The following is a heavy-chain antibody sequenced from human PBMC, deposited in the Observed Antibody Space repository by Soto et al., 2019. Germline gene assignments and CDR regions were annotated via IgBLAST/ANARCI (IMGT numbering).Heavy chain of an antibody. CDR1: GYTFTSYA. CDR3: ARYRQQLNWFDP. J-gene: IGHJ5*02. Sequence: QVQLVQSGAEEKKPGASVKGSCKASGYTFTSYAMHWVRQAHGQRLEWMGWINAGNGNTKYSQKFQGRVNITRDTSASTAYMELSSLXSEDTAVYYCARYRQQLNWFDPWGQGTLVTVSS. D-gene: IGHD6-13*01. V-gene: IGHV1-3*05. CDR2: INAGNGNT.